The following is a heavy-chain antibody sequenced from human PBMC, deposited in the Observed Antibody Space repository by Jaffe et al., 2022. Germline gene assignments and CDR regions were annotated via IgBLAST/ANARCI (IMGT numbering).Heavy chain of an antibody. CDR3: ARHSYGSGSYYSPSDI. CDR1: SYFIRNGYY. CDR2: IYYNGNT. J-gene: IGHJ3*02. Sequence: QVQLQESGPGLVKPSETLPLTCAVSSYFIRNGYYWGWIRQPPGKGLEWIGSIYYNGNTYYNPSLKSRVTISVDTSKNQFSLKLSSVTASDTAVYYCARHSYGSGSYYSPSDIWGQGTMVTVSS. V-gene: IGHV4-38-2*01. D-gene: IGHD3-10*01.